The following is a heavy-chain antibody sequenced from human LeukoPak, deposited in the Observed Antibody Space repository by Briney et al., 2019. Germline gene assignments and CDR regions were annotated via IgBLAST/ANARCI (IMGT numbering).Heavy chain of an antibody. CDR2: ISSSGSTI. V-gene: IGHV3-48*03. CDR3: ARRYCSSTSCYEDY. D-gene: IGHD2-2*01. Sequence: GGSLRLSCAAAGFTFSSYEMNWVRQAPGKGLEWVSYISSSGSTIYYADSVKGRFTISRDNAKNSLYLQMNSLRAEDTAVYYCARRYCSSTSCYEDYWGQGTLVTVSS. J-gene: IGHJ4*02. CDR1: GFTFSSYE.